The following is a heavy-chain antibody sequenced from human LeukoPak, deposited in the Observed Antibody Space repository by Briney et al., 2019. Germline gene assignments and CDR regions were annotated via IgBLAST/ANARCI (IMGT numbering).Heavy chain of an antibody. V-gene: IGHV3-74*01. Sequence: GGSLRLSCAASGFTFSSYWMHWVRQAPGKGLVWVSRINSDGSSTSYADSVKGRFTISRDNAKNTLYLRMNSLRAEDTAVYYCARAPTVTYYFDYWGQGTLVTVSS. CDR3: ARAPTVTYYFDY. J-gene: IGHJ4*02. CDR2: INSDGSST. D-gene: IGHD4-17*01. CDR1: GFTFSSYW.